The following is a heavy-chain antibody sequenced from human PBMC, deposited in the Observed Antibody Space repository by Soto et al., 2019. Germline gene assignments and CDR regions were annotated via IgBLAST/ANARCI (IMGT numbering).Heavy chain of an antibody. CDR3: ASRGDIVVVVAANWFDP. V-gene: IGHV4-59*08. CDR2: IYYSGST. D-gene: IGHD2-15*01. J-gene: IGHJ5*02. Sequence: SETLSLTCTFSGGSISSYYWSLIRQPPGKGLEWIGYIYYSGSTNYNPSLKSRVTISVDTSKNQFSLKLSSVTAADTAVYYCASRGDIVVVVAANWFDPWGQGTLVTVSS. CDR1: GGSISSYY.